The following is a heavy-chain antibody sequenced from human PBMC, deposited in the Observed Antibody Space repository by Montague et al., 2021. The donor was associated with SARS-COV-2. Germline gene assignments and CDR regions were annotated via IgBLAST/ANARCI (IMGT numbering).Heavy chain of an antibody. CDR3: AGGTYMGVDF. Sequence: SLRLSCAASGFTFSNYAMTWVRQPPGKGLDWVSTISGGGDSTSYADPVKGRFTISRDNSQNTLYLQVNILRAEDTAVYYCAGGTYMGVDFWGQGALVTVSS. D-gene: IGHD1-26*01. V-gene: IGHV3-23*01. J-gene: IGHJ4*02. CDR2: ISGGGDST. CDR1: GFTFSNYA.